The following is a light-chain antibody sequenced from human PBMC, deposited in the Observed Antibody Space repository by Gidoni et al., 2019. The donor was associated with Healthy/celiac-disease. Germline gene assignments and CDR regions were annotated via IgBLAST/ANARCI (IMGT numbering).Light chain of an antibody. Sequence: DIQMTQSPSTLSASVGDRVTITCRASQSISSWLAWYQQKPGKAPNLLIYKASSLESGVPSRFSGSGSGTEFTLTISSLQPDDFATYYCQQYNSYSVTFXQXTKVEFK. CDR1: QSISSW. V-gene: IGKV1-5*03. CDR3: QQYNSYSVT. CDR2: KAS. J-gene: IGKJ1*01.